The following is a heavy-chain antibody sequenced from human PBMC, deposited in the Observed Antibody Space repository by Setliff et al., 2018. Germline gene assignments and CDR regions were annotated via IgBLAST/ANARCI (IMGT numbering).Heavy chain of an antibody. Sequence: GASVKVSCKASGYTFTSHYMHWVRQAPGLGLEWMGTINPSSGRTSYAQKFQGRVTMTRDTSTSTVYMDMSSQRSEDTAVYYCARDVFPYHYEGAFDIWGQGTMVAVSS. D-gene: IGHD3-22*01. V-gene: IGHV1-46*01. CDR2: INPSSGRT. CDR1: GYTFTSHY. J-gene: IGHJ3*02. CDR3: ARDVFPYHYEGAFDI.